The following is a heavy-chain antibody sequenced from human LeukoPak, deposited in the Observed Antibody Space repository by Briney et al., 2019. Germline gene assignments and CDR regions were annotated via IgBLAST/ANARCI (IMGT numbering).Heavy chain of an antibody. D-gene: IGHD3-3*01. CDR2: INPDGSEK. CDR1: GFTFSNYW. CDR3: ATYYDFWSAYRSDY. Sequence: GGSLRLPCAASGFTFSNYWMKWVRQPSGKGLEWVATINPDGSEKLYVDSVKGRFTISRDNAENSLYLQMNSLRAEDTAAYYCATYYDFWSAYRSDYWGQGTLVTISS. J-gene: IGHJ4*02. V-gene: IGHV3-7*01.